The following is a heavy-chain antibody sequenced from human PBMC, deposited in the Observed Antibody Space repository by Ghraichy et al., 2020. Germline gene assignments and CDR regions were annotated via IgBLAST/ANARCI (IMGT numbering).Heavy chain of an antibody. CDR2: IYHSGST. J-gene: IGHJ3*02. V-gene: IGHV4-4*02. CDR3: ARVMAQMVAAMAGDAFDI. D-gene: IGHD2-15*01. Sequence: SETLSLTCAVSGGSISSSNWWSWVRQPPGKGLEWIGEIYHSGSTNYNPSLKSRVTISVDKSKNKFSLKLSSVTAADTAVYYCARVMAQMVAAMAGDAFDIWGQGTMVTVSS. CDR1: GGSISSSNW.